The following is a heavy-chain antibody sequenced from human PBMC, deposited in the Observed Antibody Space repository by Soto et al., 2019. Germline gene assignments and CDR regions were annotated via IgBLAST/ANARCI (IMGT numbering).Heavy chain of an antibody. CDR1: GGTFSSYA. CDR2: IIPIFGTA. Sequence: SVKVSCKASGGTFSSYAISWVRQAPGQGLEWMGGIIPIFGTANYAQKFQGRVTITADESTTTAYMELSSLRSDDTAVYYCAKDGGKDGYFGNWFDPWGQGTLVTVSS. CDR3: AKDGGKDGYFGNWFDP. V-gene: IGHV1-69*13. J-gene: IGHJ5*02. D-gene: IGHD5-12*01.